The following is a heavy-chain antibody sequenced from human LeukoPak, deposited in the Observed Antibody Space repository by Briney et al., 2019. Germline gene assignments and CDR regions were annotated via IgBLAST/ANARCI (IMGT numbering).Heavy chain of an antibody. D-gene: IGHD5-24*01. Sequence: GGSLRLSCAASGFSFSSYGMHWVRQAPGKGLEWVAVISYDGRNKYYAGSVKGRFTISRDTSKNTLYLQMNSLRAEDTAVYYCASEDGHNPNLGFDYWGQGTLVTVSS. CDR1: GFSFSSYG. J-gene: IGHJ4*02. V-gene: IGHV3-30*03. CDR2: ISYDGRNK. CDR3: ASEDGHNPNLGFDY.